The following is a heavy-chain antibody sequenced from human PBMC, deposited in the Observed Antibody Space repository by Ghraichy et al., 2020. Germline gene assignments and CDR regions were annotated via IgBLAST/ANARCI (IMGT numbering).Heavy chain of an antibody. CDR2: ITTSGSTM. CDR3: VRDRAYAFDY. Sequence: GESLNISCAASGFTFSDYTMNWVRQAPGKGLEWVSYITTSGSTMFYVDSVKGRFTISRDNAKNSLLLQMSSLRDEDTAVYYCVRDRAYAFDYWGQGILVTVSS. V-gene: IGHV3-48*02. CDR1: GFTFSDYT. J-gene: IGHJ4*02.